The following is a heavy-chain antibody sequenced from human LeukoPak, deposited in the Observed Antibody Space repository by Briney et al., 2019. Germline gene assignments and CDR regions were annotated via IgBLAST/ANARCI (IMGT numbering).Heavy chain of an antibody. J-gene: IGHJ4*01. CDR2: IYYTGST. V-gene: IGHV4-59*08. Sequence: SETLSLTCTVSGDSIRSYYWNWIRRPPGKGLEWIGYIYYTGSTSYNPSLKSRVTISLDTSKSQFSLRLTSVTAADTAVYYCASHGSSGHDPLTWGQGTLVTVCS. CDR3: ASHGSSGHDPLT. CDR1: GDSIRSYY. D-gene: IGHD5-12*01.